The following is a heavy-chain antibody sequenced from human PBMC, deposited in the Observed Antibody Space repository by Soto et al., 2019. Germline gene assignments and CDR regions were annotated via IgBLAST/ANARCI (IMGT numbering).Heavy chain of an antibody. CDR1: GFTFDEFG. V-gene: IGHV3-9*01. CDR2: IRWNSHSI. J-gene: IGHJ4*02. D-gene: IGHD2-15*01. Sequence: EVQLVESGGGLVQPGRSLRLSCAASGFTFDEFGMHWVRQAPGKGLEWVSGIRWNSHSIGYADSVKGRFTISRDNAKNSPLLQMDSLRTEDTAVYYCTQAGGWLKDELSHWGQGDLVTRFS. CDR3: TQAGGWLKDELSH.